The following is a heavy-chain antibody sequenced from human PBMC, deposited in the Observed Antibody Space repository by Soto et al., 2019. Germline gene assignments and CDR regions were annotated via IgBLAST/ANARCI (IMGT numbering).Heavy chain of an antibody. CDR1: GFTFSSYA. D-gene: IGHD5-18*01. CDR2: ISGSGGST. Sequence: GGSLRLSCAASGFTFSSYAMSWVRQAPGKGLEWVSAISGSGGSTYHADSVKGRFTISRDNAQNTLYLQMNSLRAEDTAVYYCARDSRGYSYYYWGQGTLVTVSS. CDR3: ARDSRGYSYYY. V-gene: IGHV3-23*01. J-gene: IGHJ4*02.